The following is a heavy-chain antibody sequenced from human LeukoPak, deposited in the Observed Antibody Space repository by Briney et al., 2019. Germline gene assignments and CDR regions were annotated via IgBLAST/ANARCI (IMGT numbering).Heavy chain of an antibody. V-gene: IGHV3-48*01. J-gene: IGHJ4*02. CDR2: ISSSSSTI. CDR1: GFTFSSYS. CDR3: ARVRLGSGWRALDY. D-gene: IGHD6-19*01. Sequence: GGSLRLSCAASGFTFSSYSMNWVRQAPGKGLEWVSYISSSSSTIYYADSVKGRFTISRDNAKNSLYLQMNSLRAEDTAVYYCARVRLGSGWRALDYWGQGTLVTVSS.